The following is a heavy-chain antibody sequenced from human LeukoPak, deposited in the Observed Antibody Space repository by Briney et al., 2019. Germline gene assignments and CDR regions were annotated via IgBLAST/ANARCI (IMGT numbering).Heavy chain of an antibody. CDR2: IIPILGIA. J-gene: IGHJ4*02. Sequence: ASVKVSCKASGGTFSSYTITWVRQAPGQGLEWMGRIIPILGIANYAQKFQGRVTITADKSTSTAYMELSSLRSEDTAVYYCARDVATLYYFDYRGQGTLVTVSS. CDR3: ARDVATLYYFDY. D-gene: IGHD6-6*01. CDR1: GGTFSSYT. V-gene: IGHV1-69*04.